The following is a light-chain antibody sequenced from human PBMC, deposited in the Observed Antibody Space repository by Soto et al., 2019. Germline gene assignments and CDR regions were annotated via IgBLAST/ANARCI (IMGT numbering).Light chain of an antibody. Sequence: QSVLTQPASVSGSPGRSITISCTGTSSDVGGYNYVSWYQQHPGKAPKLMIYDVSNWPSGVSNRFSGSKSGNTASLTISGLQAEDEADYYCSSYTSSSTLGGVFGTGTKVTVL. J-gene: IGLJ1*01. CDR3: SSYTSSSTLGGV. CDR1: SSDVGGYNY. CDR2: DVS. V-gene: IGLV2-14*01.